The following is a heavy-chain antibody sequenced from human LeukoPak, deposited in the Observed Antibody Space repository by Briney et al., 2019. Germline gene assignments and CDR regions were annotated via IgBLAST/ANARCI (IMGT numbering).Heavy chain of an antibody. CDR3: ARVKDGYIFDY. CDR2: INSDGSST. D-gene: IGHD5-24*01. CDR1: GFTFSSYW. Sequence: GGSLRLSCAASGFTFSSYWMHWVRQAPGKGLVWVSRINSDGSSTSYADSVKGRFTISRDNAKSTLYLQMNSLRAEDTAVYYCARVKDGYIFDYWGQGTLVTVSS. J-gene: IGHJ4*02. V-gene: IGHV3-74*01.